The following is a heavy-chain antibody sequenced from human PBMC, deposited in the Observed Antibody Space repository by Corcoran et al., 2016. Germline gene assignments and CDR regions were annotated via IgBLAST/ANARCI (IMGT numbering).Heavy chain of an antibody. CDR1: GYSFTSYW. CDR3: ARHGPRRSCSSTSCYMEIWVYY. J-gene: IGHJ4*02. V-gene: IGHV5-51*01. Sequence: EVQLVQSGAEVKKHGKSLKISCQGSGYSFTSYWISWVRQMPGKGLAWMGIIYPGDSDTRYSPSFQGQVTISYEKSISTAYLHWSSLKASDTAKYCCARHGPRRSCSSTSCYMEIWVYYWGQGTLVTVSS. CDR2: IYPGDSDT. D-gene: IGHD2-2*02.